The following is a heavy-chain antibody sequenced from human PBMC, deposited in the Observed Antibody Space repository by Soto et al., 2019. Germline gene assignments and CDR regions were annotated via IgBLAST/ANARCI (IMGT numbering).Heavy chain of an antibody. D-gene: IGHD1-1*01. Sequence: PGGPLRLSCAASGFTISSNAMYWVRQAPGKGLEWVSGISDRGDTTHYADSVKGRFTISRDTSKNTLYLQLNTLRADDTAVYYCAKDKPGTTSFDYWGQGTLVTVSS. V-gene: IGHV3-23*01. CDR1: GFTISSNA. CDR3: AKDKPGTTSFDY. J-gene: IGHJ4*02. CDR2: ISDRGDTT.